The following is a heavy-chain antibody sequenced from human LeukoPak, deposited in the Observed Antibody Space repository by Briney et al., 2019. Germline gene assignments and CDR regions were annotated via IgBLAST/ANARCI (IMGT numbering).Heavy chain of an antibody. CDR3: ARGLYYDILTGYKYYFDY. Sequence: HPGGSLRLSCAASGFTFSRYGMHWVRQAPGKGLEWVAVIWYDGSNKYYADSVKGRFTISRDNSKNTLYLQMNSLRAEDTAVYYCARGLYYDILTGYKYYFDYWGQGTLVTVS. J-gene: IGHJ4*02. CDR1: GFTFSRYG. CDR2: IWYDGSNK. V-gene: IGHV3-33*01. D-gene: IGHD3-9*01.